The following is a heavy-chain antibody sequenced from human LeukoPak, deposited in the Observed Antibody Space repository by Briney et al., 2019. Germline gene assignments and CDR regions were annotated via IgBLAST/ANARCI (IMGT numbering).Heavy chain of an antibody. CDR2: ISSSSSYI. D-gene: IGHD6-19*01. CDR3: AKDLGVAGMENFDH. CDR1: GFTFSSYS. V-gene: IGHV3-21*04. J-gene: IGHJ4*02. Sequence: GSLRLSCAASGFTFSSYSMNWVRQAPGKGLEWVSSISSSSSYIYYADSVKGRFTISRDNSRNALNLQMNSLRAEDTAAYYCAKDLGVAGMENFDHWGQGTLVSVSS.